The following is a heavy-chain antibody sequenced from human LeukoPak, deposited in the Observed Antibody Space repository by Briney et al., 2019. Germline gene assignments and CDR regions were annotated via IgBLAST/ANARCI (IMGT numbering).Heavy chain of an antibody. D-gene: IGHD1-26*01. V-gene: IGHV4-61*02. Sequence: SETLSLTCTVSGGSISSGSYYWSWIRQPAGKGLEWIGRIYTSGSTNYNPSLKSRVTISVDTSKNQFSLKLSSVTAADTAVYYCAKPAIHSGSYYFDYWGQGTLVTVSS. CDR3: AKPAIHSGSYYFDY. J-gene: IGHJ4*02. CDR2: IYTSGST. CDR1: GGSISSGSYY.